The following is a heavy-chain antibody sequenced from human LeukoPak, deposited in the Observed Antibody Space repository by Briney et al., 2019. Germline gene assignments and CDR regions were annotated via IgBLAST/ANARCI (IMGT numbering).Heavy chain of an antibody. D-gene: IGHD2-2*02. CDR3: TLYNY. CDR1: GXSFTSQD. V-gene: IGHV1-3*03. Sequence: KXXGXSFTSQDMHWVGQAPGQSVEGVGCINPGNGDTKYSQEFQGRVTITRDTSATTAYMELSRLRSDDMAVDYCTLYNYWGQGTLVTVSS. CDR2: INPGNGDT. J-gene: IGHJ4*02.